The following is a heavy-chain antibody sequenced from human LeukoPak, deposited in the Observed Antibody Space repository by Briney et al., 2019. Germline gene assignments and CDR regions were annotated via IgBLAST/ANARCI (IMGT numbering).Heavy chain of an antibody. V-gene: IGHV3-74*01. CDR3: ARGPPYGSGSYYPGDY. CDR2: INSDGSST. CDR1: GFTFSSHW. D-gene: IGHD3-10*01. J-gene: IGHJ4*02. Sequence: GGXLRLSCAASGFTFSSHWMHWVRQAQGKGLVGVSRINSDGSSTIYADSVKGRFTISRDNAKKTLYLQMNSLRAEDTAVYYCARGPPYGSGSYYPGDYWGQGTLVTVSS.